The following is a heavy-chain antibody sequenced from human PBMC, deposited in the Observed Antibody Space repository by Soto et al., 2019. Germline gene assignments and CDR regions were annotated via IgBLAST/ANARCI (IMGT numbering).Heavy chain of an antibody. Sequence: SQTLSLTCAISGDSVSSNSAAWNWIRQSPSRGLEWLGRTYYRSKWYNDYAVSVKSRITINPDTSKNQFSLQLNSVTPEDTAVYYWARAYPPHCSSTSCYGHSYYYYYMDVWGKGTRVTVSS. J-gene: IGHJ6*03. V-gene: IGHV6-1*01. D-gene: IGHD2-2*01. CDR3: ARAYPPHCSSTSCYGHSYYYYYMDV. CDR2: TYYRSKWYN. CDR1: GDSVSSNSAA.